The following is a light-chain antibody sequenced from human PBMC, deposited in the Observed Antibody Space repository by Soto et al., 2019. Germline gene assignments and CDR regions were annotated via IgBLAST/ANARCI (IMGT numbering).Light chain of an antibody. CDR2: GNN. V-gene: IGLV1-40*01. CDR1: SANIGAGYD. J-gene: IGLJ2*01. Sequence: QSVLTQPPSVSGAPGKRFTISCTGSSANIGAGYDVHWYQQLPGTAPKLLIYGNNNRPSGVPDRFSGSKSGTSASLAITGLQDEDEADYYCQSYDSGLSGVVFGGGTKLTVL. CDR3: QSYDSGLSGVV.